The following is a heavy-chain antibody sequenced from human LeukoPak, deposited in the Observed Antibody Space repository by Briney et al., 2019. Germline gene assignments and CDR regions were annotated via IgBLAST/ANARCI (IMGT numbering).Heavy chain of an antibody. CDR1: GFTFSNSA. CDR3: AKGIYSSGWSYFDY. Sequence: GGSLRLPYAASGFTFSNSAMSWVRQAPGKGLEWVSTLSGSGITTYYADSVKGRFTISRDNSKNTLYLQMNSLRDEDTAVYYCAKGIYSSGWSYFDYWGHGTLVTVSS. CDR2: LSGSGITT. V-gene: IGHV3-23*01. J-gene: IGHJ4*01. D-gene: IGHD6-19*01.